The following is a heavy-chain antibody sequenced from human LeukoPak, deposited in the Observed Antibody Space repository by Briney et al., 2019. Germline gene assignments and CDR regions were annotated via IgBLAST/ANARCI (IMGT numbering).Heavy chain of an antibody. V-gene: IGHV3-23*01. D-gene: IGHD6-19*01. J-gene: IGHJ4*02. Sequence: PGGSLRLSCAASGFTFSSYAMSWVRQAPGKGLEWVSAISSSGGSTYYADSVKGRFTISRDNAKNSLYLQMNSLRAEDTALYYCAKAHSSGHSFDYWGQGTLVTVSS. CDR3: AKAHSSGHSFDY. CDR1: GFTFSSYA. CDR2: ISSSGGST.